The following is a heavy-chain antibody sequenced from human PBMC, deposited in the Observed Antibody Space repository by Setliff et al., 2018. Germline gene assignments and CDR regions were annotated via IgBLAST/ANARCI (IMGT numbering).Heavy chain of an antibody. V-gene: IGHV5-51*01. CDR2: IYAGDSDT. CDR3: ARALASAGTVYFDY. Sequence: GESLKISCKGSGYSFANSWIAWVRQMPGKGLEWMGVIYAGDSDTRYRPSFQGQVTISADKSTSTAYLQWSSLKASDTAMYYCARALASAGTVYFDYWGQGTLVTVSS. J-gene: IGHJ4*02. D-gene: IGHD6-13*01. CDR1: GYSFANSW.